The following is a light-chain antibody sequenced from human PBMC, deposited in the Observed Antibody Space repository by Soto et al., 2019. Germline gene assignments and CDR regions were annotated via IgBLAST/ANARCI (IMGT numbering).Light chain of an antibody. CDR1: QSVSSSY. CDR3: QQYGSPRLT. J-gene: IGKJ4*01. Sequence: EIVLTQSPGTLSLSPGERATLSCRASQSVSSSYLAWYQQKPGQAPRLLIYGASSRATGIPDRFSGSGSGTDFPLTISRMEPEDFAVYYCQQYGSPRLTFGGGTKEEIK. V-gene: IGKV3-20*01. CDR2: GAS.